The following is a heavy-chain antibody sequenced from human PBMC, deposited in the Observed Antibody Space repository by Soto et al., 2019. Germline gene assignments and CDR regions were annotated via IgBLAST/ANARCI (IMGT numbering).Heavy chain of an antibody. D-gene: IGHD3-3*02. CDR3: ATSVFPIFGVVVGEAWFDP. CDR2: FDPEDGET. J-gene: IGHJ5*02. CDR1: GYTLTELS. V-gene: IGHV1-24*01. Sequence: ASVKVSCKVSGYTLTELSMHWVRQAPGKGLEWMGGFDPEDGETIYAQKFQGRVTMTEDTSTDTAYMELSSLRSEDTAVYYCATSVFPIFGVVVGEAWFDPWGQGTLVTVSS.